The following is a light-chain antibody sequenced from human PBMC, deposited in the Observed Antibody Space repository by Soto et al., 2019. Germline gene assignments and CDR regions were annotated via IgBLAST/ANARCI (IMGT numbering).Light chain of an antibody. CDR1: QTVSSN. V-gene: IGKV3-11*01. CDR2: DAS. J-gene: IGKJ4*01. Sequence: EIVLTQSPATLSLSPGEGPTLSCRTRQTVSSNLAWYQQKPGQAPRLLIYDASNRATGIPARFSGSGSGTDFTLTISTLEPEDFAVYYCQQRSNWPLTFGGGTKVEIK. CDR3: QQRSNWPLT.